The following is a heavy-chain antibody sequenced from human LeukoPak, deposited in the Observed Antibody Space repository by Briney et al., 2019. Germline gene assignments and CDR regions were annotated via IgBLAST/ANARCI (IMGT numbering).Heavy chain of an antibody. D-gene: IGHD1-1*01. CDR2: IYYTGST. V-gene: IGHV4-61*08. CDR3: ARLEAAYYFAY. J-gene: IGHJ4*02. Sequence: PSQTLSLTCTVSGGSISSGGYYWSWIRQPPGKGLEWIGYIYYTGSTTYNPSLKSRVTISLDTSNNQFSLRLTSVTAADTAVYYCARLEAAYYFAYWGQGTLVTVSS. CDR1: GGSISSGGYY.